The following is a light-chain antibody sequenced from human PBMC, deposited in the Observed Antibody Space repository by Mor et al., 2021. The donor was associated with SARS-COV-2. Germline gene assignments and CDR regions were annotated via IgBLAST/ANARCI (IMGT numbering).Light chain of an antibody. Sequence: YMRKPGNAPKLLISEASTLADGVPARFSSSGYGTEFTLTITGLQADEFATYFCQQHEAYPLTFGGGTKVDI. V-gene: IGKV1-5*03. CDR3: QQHEAYPLT. CDR2: EAS. J-gene: IGKJ4*01.